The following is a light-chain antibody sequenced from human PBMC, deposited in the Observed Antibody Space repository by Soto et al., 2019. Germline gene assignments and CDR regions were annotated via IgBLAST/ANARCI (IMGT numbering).Light chain of an antibody. CDR2: GAS. J-gene: IGKJ1*01. CDR1: QSVSSSY. V-gene: IGKV3-20*01. CDR3: QQYGSSPWWT. Sequence: EIVLTQSPGTLSLSPGERATLSCRASQSVSSSYLAWYQQKSGQAPRLLIYGASSRATGIPDRFSGSGSGTDFTLTISRLEPEDFAVYYCQQYGSSPWWTFGQGTKVEIK.